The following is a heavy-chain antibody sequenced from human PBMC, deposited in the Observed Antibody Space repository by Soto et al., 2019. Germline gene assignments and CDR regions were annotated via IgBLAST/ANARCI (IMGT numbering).Heavy chain of an antibody. Sequence: QITLKESGPTLVKSTQTLTLTCTFSGFSLSTSGVGVGWIRQPPGKALEWLALIYWDDDKRYSPSLKSRLTIIKDTAKNQVVLTRTNMDPVDTATYYCAHRLPAGYSSSWGVGVFDYWGQGTLVTVSS. CDR2: IYWDDDK. CDR3: AHRLPAGYSSSWGVGVFDY. CDR1: GFSLSTSGVG. D-gene: IGHD6-13*01. J-gene: IGHJ4*02. V-gene: IGHV2-5*02.